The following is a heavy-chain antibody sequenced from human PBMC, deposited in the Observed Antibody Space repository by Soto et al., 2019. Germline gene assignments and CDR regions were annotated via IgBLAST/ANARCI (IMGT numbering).Heavy chain of an antibody. V-gene: IGHV6-1*01. Sequence: QVQLQQSGPGLVKPSKTLSLTCAISGDSVSSNSGAWNWIRQSPSRGLEWLGRTYYRSKWYNDYAVAVKSRITINPDTSKNQFALQLNSVTPEDTAVYYCARALLVAGTRGYFFDYWCHGTLVTVSS. D-gene: IGHD6-19*01. CDR3: ARALLVAGTRGYFFDY. J-gene: IGHJ4*01. CDR2: TYYRSKWYN. CDR1: GDSVSSNSGA.